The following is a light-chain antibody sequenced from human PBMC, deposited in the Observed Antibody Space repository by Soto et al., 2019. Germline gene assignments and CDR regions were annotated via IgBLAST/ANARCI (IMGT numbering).Light chain of an antibody. J-gene: IGKJ5*01. Sequence: EIVLTQSPGTLSLSPGERVTLSCRASQSVRSTYLAWYQQKPGQAPRILIYDVSSRATDIPDRFSGSGSGTDFTLTSSRLEPEVFVVYYCQQYGSSPTFGQGTRLEIK. CDR3: QQYGSSPT. CDR2: DVS. V-gene: IGKV3-20*01. CDR1: QSVRSTY.